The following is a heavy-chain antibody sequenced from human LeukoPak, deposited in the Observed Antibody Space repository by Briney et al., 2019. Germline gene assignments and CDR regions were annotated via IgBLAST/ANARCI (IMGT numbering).Heavy chain of an antibody. CDR1: GDSVSSNSAA. Sequence: SQTLSLTCAISGDSVSSNSAAWNWIRQSPSRGLEWLGRTYYRSKWYNDYAVSVKSRITINPDTSKNQFSLQLNSVTPEDTAVYYCASTEKYCSSTSCYSYAFDIWGQGTMVTVSS. V-gene: IGHV6-1*01. CDR2: TYYRSKWYN. J-gene: IGHJ3*02. CDR3: ASTEKYCSSTSCYSYAFDI. D-gene: IGHD2-2*01.